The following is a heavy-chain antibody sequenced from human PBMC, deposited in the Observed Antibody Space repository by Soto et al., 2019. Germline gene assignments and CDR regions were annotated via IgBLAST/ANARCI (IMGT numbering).Heavy chain of an antibody. J-gene: IGHJ5*02. CDR1: GFTFSDNY. Sequence: GGSLRLSCAASGFTFSDNYMSWIGQAPGKGLEWVSYITGSGKTIYYADSVKGRFTISRDNAKNSLYLQMNSLRADDTAVYYCARAKDLGNWFDRWGQGTLVTVSS. V-gene: IGHV3-11*01. D-gene: IGHD2-15*01. CDR3: ARAKDLGNWFDR. CDR2: ITGSGKTI.